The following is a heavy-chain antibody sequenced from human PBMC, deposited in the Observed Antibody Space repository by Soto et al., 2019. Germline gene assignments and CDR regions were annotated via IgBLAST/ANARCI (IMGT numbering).Heavy chain of an antibody. V-gene: IGHV1-69*01. Sequence: QAQLEQSGGEVKKPGSSVKVSCKASRVAFSKFIVTWVRQAPGLGLEWVGGIIPIFGTANYAQKFQGRVTITADESTCTASMEVNNLRSEDTAVYYFAKVRYSSPMGYYYGTDVWGQGTTVTVSS. J-gene: IGHJ6*02. CDR3: AKVRYSSPMGYYYGTDV. D-gene: IGHD6-19*01. CDR1: RVAFSKFI. CDR2: IIPIFGTA.